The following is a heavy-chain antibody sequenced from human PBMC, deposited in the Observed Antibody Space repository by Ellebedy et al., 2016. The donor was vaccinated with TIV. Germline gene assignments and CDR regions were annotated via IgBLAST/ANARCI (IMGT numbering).Heavy chain of an antibody. J-gene: IGHJ6*02. D-gene: IGHD1-26*01. Sequence: GESLKISCKGSGYSFTSYWIGWVRQMPGKGLEWMGIIYPGDSDTRYSPSFQGQVTISADKSISTAYLQWSSLKVSDTAMYYCARHIHSGSYLYYYYGMDVWGQGTTVTVSS. CDR1: GYSFTSYW. CDR2: IYPGDSDT. CDR3: ARHIHSGSYLYYYYGMDV. V-gene: IGHV5-51*01.